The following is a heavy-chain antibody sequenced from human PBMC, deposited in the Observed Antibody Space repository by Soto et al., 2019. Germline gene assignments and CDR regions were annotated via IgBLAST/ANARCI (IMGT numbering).Heavy chain of an antibody. J-gene: IGHJ4*02. V-gene: IGHV2-5*02. CDR2: IYWDHDK. Sequence: QVTLKESGPTLMKPTQTLTLTCTFSGFSLTTRGVGVAWIRQPPGQALEWLAVIYWDHDKRYSPSLTDRLTITKDTSNNQVVLTLTNMDPVDTATYYCVHIPPGPLSFAYWGPGTPVTVSS. CDR3: VHIPPGPLSFAY. CDR1: GFSLTTRGVG.